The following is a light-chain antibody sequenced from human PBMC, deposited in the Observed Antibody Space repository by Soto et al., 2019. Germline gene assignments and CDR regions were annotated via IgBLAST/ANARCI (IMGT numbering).Light chain of an antibody. J-gene: IGLJ1*01. V-gene: IGLV1-40*01. CDR2: ENN. Sequence: QSVLTQPPSVYEAPEQRVTISCNRSSSNIGAGYEAHWYQQVPGTAPKLLIYENNNRPSGVPDRFSGSKSGTSASLAITGLHAEDEAEYYCQSYDSSLSGYVFGTGTKLTVL. CDR1: SSNIGAGYE. CDR3: QSYDSSLSGYV.